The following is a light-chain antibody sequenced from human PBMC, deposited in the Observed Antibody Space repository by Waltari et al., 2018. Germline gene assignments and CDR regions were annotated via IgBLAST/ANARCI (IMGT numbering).Light chain of an antibody. CDR3: QSYDSGHLV. CDR1: SSNIGAGYD. Sequence: QSVLTQPPSVSGAPGQRVTISCTGSSSNIGAGYDVHWYQQLPGTAPKLLIYLNAPRPSGGPYRFSGSGSGTSASLAITGLQAEDEADYYCQSYDSGHLVFGGGTKLTVL. J-gene: IGLJ2*01. CDR2: LNA. V-gene: IGLV1-40*01.